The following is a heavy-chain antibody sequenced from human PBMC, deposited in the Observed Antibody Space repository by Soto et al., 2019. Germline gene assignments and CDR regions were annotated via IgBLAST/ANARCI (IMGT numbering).Heavy chain of an antibody. Sequence: QVQLQESGPGLVKPSETLSLTCTVSGGSISSYYWSWIRQPPGKGLEWIGYIYYSGSTNYNPSLRGRQTLSVETSNNHFSLKLSSVTAADTAVYYCARGGIAPPPWFGPWGQGTLVTVSS. D-gene: IGHD6-13*01. CDR3: ARGGIAPPPWFGP. CDR2: IYYSGST. J-gene: IGHJ5*02. CDR1: GGSISSYY. V-gene: IGHV4-59*01.